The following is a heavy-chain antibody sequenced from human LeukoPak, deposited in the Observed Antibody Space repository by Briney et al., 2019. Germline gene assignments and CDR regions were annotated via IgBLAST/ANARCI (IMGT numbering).Heavy chain of an antibody. V-gene: IGHV3-23*01. D-gene: IGHD6-13*01. CDR3: AKDRVGSWDLGSDV. CDR2: ISGSGGST. Sequence: PGGSLRLSCAASGFTFSSYSMNWVRQAPGKGLEWVSAISGSGGSTYYADSVKGRFTISRDNSKNTLYLQMNSLRAEDTAVYYCAKDRVGSWDLGSDVWGKGTTVTISS. J-gene: IGHJ6*04. CDR1: GFTFSSYS.